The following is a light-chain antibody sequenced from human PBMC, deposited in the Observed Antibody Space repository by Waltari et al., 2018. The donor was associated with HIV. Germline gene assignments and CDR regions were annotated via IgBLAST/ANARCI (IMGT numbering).Light chain of an antibody. J-gene: IGLJ1*01. Sequence: QSALTQPASVSGSPRQSITLSCTGTSSDIGIYNVVSWYQQHPNIAPKLLIYEVSKRPSGVSARFSASKSGNTASLTISGLQADDEADYYCCSYAASSTSPMVFGTGTKVTVL. CDR2: EVS. CDR1: SSDIGIYNV. CDR3: CSYAASSTSPMV. V-gene: IGLV2-23*02.